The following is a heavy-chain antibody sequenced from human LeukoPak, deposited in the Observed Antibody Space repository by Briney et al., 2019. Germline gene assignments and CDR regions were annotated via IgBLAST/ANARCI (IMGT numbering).Heavy chain of an antibody. V-gene: IGHV1-2*02. D-gene: IGHD3-10*01. J-gene: IGHJ4*02. Sequence: ASVKVSCKASGYTFTGYYMHWVRQAPGQGLEWMGWINPNSGGTNYAQKFQGRVTMTRDTSISTAYMELSRLRSDDTAVYYCARDSANYYYGSGSYYFPTYYFDYWGQGTLVTVSS. CDR3: ARDSANYYYGSGSYYFPTYYFDY. CDR1: GYTFTGYY. CDR2: INPNSGGT.